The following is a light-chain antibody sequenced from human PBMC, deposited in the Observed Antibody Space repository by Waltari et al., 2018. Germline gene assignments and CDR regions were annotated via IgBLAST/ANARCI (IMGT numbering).Light chain of an antibody. CDR3: SSYASSGTLV. CDR1: SSDVGGYIF. CDR2: EVN. J-gene: IGLJ1*01. Sequence: QSALTQPASVSGSPGQSLTIPCTGTSSDVGGYIFASWYQVHPGKVPKLIIYEVNRRPSGVSNRFSGSKSGNTASLTISGLQAEDEADFYCSSYASSGTLVFGSGTKVTVL. V-gene: IGLV2-14*01.